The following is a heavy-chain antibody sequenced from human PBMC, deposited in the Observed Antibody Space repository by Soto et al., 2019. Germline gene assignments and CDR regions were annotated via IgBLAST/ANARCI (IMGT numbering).Heavy chain of an antibody. D-gene: IGHD3-22*01. V-gene: IGHV4-59*01. CDR3: AGGGYYDSSGYSSFDY. Sequence: PSEALSVTCTVSGGSISSYYWSWIRQPPGKGLEWIGYIYYSGSTNYNPSLKSRVTISVDTSKNQFSLKLSSVTAAGTAVYYCAGGGYYDSSGYSSFDYWGQGTLVTVSS. J-gene: IGHJ4*02. CDR2: IYYSGST. CDR1: GGSISSYY.